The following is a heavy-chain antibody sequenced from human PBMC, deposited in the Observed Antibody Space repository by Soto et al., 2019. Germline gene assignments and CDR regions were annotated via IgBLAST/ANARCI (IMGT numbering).Heavy chain of an antibody. CDR3: ARISGYDFWSGYFDAFDI. D-gene: IGHD3-3*01. Sequence: QVTLKESGPVLVKPTEPLTLTCTVSGFSLSNARMGVSWIRQPPGKALEWLAHIFSNDEKSYSTSLKSRLTISKDTSKSQVVLTMTNMDPVDTATYYCARISGYDFWSGYFDAFDIWGQGTMVTVSS. J-gene: IGHJ3*02. CDR2: IFSNDEK. V-gene: IGHV2-26*01. CDR1: GFSLSNARMG.